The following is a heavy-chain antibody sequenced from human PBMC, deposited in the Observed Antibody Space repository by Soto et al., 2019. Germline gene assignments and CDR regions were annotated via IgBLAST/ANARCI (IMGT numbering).Heavy chain of an antibody. CDR1: GYTFTGYY. CDR3: ARRRSLRYCSSTSCYTENWFDP. Sequence: ASVKVSCKASGYTFTGYYMHWVRQAPGQGLEWMGWINPNSGGTNYAQKFQGRVTMTGDTSISTAYMERSRLRSDDTAVYYWARRRSLRYCSSTSCYTENWFDPWGQETLVTVSS. CDR2: INPNSGGT. D-gene: IGHD2-2*02. V-gene: IGHV1-2*02. J-gene: IGHJ5*02.